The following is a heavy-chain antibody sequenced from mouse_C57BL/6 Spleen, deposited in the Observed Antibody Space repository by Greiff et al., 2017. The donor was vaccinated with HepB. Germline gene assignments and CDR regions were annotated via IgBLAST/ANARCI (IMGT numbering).Heavy chain of an antibody. D-gene: IGHD2-4*01. J-gene: IGHJ3*01. Sequence: EVKLQESGPGLVKPSQSLSLTCSVTGYSITSGYYWNWIRLFPGNKLEWMGYISYDGSNNYNPSLKNRISITRDTSKNQFFLKLNSVTTEDTATYYCARAYDYDEAWFAYWGQGTLVTVSA. CDR3: ARAYDYDEAWFAY. CDR1: GYSITSGYY. V-gene: IGHV3-6*01. CDR2: ISYDGSN.